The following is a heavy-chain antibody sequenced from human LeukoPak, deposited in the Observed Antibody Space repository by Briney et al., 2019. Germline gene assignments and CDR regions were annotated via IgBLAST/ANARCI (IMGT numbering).Heavy chain of an antibody. Sequence: SETLSLTCAVSGGSISSYYWSWIRQPPGKGLEWIGSIYYSGSTYYNPSLKSRVTISVDTSKNQLSLKLSSVTAADTAVYYCATRLRLGELSLHIDYWGQGTLVTVSS. CDR2: IYYSGST. J-gene: IGHJ4*02. D-gene: IGHD3-16*02. V-gene: IGHV4-59*05. CDR1: GGSISSYY. CDR3: ATRLRLGELSLHIDY.